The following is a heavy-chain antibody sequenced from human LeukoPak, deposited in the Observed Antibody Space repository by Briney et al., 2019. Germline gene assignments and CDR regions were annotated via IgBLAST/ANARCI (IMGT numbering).Heavy chain of an antibody. V-gene: IGHV1-46*01. CDR3: AREKTGELPHYYMDV. Sequence: ASVKVSCKASGCTFTSYYMHWVRQAPGQGLEWMGIINPSGGSTSYAQKFQGRVTMTRDTSTSTVYMELSSLRSEDTAVYYCAREKTGELPHYYMDVWGKGTTVTVSS. J-gene: IGHJ6*03. CDR2: INPSGGST. D-gene: IGHD1-26*01. CDR1: GCTFTSYY.